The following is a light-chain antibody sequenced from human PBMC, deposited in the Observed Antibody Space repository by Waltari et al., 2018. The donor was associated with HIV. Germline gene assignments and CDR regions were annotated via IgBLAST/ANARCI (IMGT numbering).Light chain of an antibody. V-gene: IGLV3-25*03. CDR3: RSSGPTVTSRL. CDR2: KGS. Sequence: SPELPRPPSPSVSPVQTARTTSSAFKFTKKHLCMYQKQPSHPPLCLIYKGSERRSGISERFSGSRSGTIATLTISGVQAEDESDYYCRSSGPTVTSRLFGAGTKLTVL. J-gene: IGLJ2*01. CDR1: KFTKKH.